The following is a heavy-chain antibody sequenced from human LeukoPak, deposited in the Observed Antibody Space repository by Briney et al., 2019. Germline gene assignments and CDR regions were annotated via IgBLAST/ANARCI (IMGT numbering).Heavy chain of an antibody. CDR2: ISGSGGST. J-gene: IGHJ5*02. CDR1: GSTFSSYA. V-gene: IGHV3-23*01. Sequence: PGGSLRLSCAASGSTFSSYAMSWVRQAPGKGLEWVSAISGSGGSTYYADSVKGRFTISRDNSKNTLYLQMNSLRAEDTAVYYCAKTGILTGYYESWGQGTLVTVSS. D-gene: IGHD3-9*01. CDR3: AKTGILTGYYES.